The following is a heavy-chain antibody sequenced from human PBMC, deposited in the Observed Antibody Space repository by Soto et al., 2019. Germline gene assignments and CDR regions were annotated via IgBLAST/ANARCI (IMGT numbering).Heavy chain of an antibody. Sequence: ASVKVSCKASGYSFTSYGISWVRQAPGQGLEWMGWINAYNDNTNYAQNSQGRLTMTTNTSTSTAYMELSSLRSEDTAAYYCARAGGTTDFYMDVWGKGTTVTVSS. CDR2: INAYNDNT. D-gene: IGHD4-17*01. CDR1: GYSFTSYG. V-gene: IGHV1-18*01. CDR3: ARAGGTTDFYMDV. J-gene: IGHJ6*03.